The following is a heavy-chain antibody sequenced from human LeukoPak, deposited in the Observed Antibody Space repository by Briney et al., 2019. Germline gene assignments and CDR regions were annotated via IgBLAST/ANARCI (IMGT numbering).Heavy chain of an antibody. V-gene: IGHV3-48*01. CDR2: ISSSSSTI. CDR3: ARDRPKGFDY. CDR1: YS. Sequence: YSXNWVRQAPGKGLEWVSYISSSSSTIYYADSVKGRFTISRDNAKNSLYLQMNSLRAEDTAVYYCARDRPKGFDYWGQGTLVTVSS. J-gene: IGHJ4*02.